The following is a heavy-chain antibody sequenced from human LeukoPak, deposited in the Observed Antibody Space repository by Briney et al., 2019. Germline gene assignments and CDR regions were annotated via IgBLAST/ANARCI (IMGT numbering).Heavy chain of an antibody. CDR1: GFTFSSYA. V-gene: IGHV3-23*01. Sequence: GGSLRLSCAASGFTFSSYAMSWVRQAPGKGLEWVSAISGSGGSTYYADSVKGRFTISRDNSKNTLYLQMNGLRAEDTAVYYCARDRARAATGKGGGMDVWGKGTTVAVSS. J-gene: IGHJ6*04. D-gene: IGHD6-25*01. CDR2: ISGSGGST. CDR3: ARDRARAATGKGGGMDV.